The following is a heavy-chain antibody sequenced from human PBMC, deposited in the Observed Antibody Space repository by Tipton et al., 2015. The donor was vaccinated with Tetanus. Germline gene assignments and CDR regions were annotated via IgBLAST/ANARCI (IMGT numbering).Heavy chain of an antibody. CDR3: ARDQIVEQATRDHDYGVDV. CDR1: GFRFSSDW. J-gene: IGHJ6*02. D-gene: IGHD3-22*01. V-gene: IGHV3-21*01. Sequence: SLRLSCADTGFRFSSDWMGWVRQAPGKGLEWVSSISSGSTYIYYADSVKGRFTISRDNAKNSLYLLMDSLRAEDTAVYYCARDQIVEQATRDHDYGVDVWGQGTTVTVSS. CDR2: ISSGSTYI.